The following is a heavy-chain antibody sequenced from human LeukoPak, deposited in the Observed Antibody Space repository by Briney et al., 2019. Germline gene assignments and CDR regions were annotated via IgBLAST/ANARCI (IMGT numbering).Heavy chain of an antibody. CDR3: ARDGTDGYNDY. CDR2: IIPILGIA. Sequence: SVKVSCKASGGTFSSYAISWVRQAPGQGLEWMGRIIPILGIANYAQKFQGRVTITADKSTSTAYMELSSLRSEDTAVYYCARDGTDGYNDYWGQGTLVTVSS. D-gene: IGHD5-24*01. J-gene: IGHJ4*02. CDR1: GGTFSSYA. V-gene: IGHV1-69*04.